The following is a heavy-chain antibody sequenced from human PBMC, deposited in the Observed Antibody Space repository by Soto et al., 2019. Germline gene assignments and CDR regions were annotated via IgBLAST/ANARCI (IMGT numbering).Heavy chain of an antibody. CDR2: IIPIFGTA. D-gene: IGHD6-6*01. CDR1: GGTFSSYA. CDR3: ARGIAARSYYYYYGMDV. Sequence: QVQLVQSGAEVKKPGSSVKVSCKASGGTFSSYAISWVRQAPGQGLEWMGGIIPIFGTANYAQKFQGRVTIPADESTSTAYMELSSLRSEDTAVYYCARGIAARSYYYYYGMDVWGQGTTVTVSS. V-gene: IGHV1-69*12. J-gene: IGHJ6*02.